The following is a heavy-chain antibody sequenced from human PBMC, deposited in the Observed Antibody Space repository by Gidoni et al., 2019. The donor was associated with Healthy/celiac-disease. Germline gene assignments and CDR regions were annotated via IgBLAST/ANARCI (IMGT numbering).Heavy chain of an antibody. CDR1: GFSLSTSGVG. CDR2: IYWNDDK. D-gene: IGHD2-21*02. CDR3: ARSVVVTAIGWFDP. J-gene: IGHJ5*02. Sequence: QITLKESGPTLVNPTQTLTLTCTFSGFSLSTSGVGLGWIRQPPGKALEWLALIYWNDDKRYSPSLKSRLTITKDTAKNQVVLTMTNMDPVDTATYYCARSVVVTAIGWFDPWGQGTLVTVSS. V-gene: IGHV2-5*01.